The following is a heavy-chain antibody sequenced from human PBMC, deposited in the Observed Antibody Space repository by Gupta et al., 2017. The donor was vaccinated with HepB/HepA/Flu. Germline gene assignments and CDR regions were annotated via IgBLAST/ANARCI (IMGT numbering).Heavy chain of an antibody. Sequence: EVQLVESGGVLVQPGESLKLSCAASAFTVAGSHMHGVRKASGKGQEWVGHIRNRADNSATEYGESVRGRFTISRDDSMNTAFLQMDSLKTEDTAIYYCSRQTDSCHDYWGQGTLVTVSS. CDR2: IRNRADNSAT. D-gene: IGHD2-2*01. CDR3: SRQTDSCHDY. J-gene: IGHJ4*02. V-gene: IGHV3-73*01. CDR1: AFTVAGSH.